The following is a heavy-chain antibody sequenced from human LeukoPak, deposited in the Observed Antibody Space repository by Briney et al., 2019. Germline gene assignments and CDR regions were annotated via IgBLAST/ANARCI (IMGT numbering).Heavy chain of an antibody. J-gene: IGHJ4*02. CDR3: ATSWYLDY. D-gene: IGHD6-13*01. Sequence: SVKVSCKASGGTFSSYAISWVRQAPGQGLEWMGGIIPIFGTANYAQKFQGRVTMTEDTSTDTAYMELSSLRSEDTAVYYCATSWYLDYWGQGTLVTVSS. V-gene: IGHV1-69*06. CDR2: IIPIFGTA. CDR1: GGTFSSYA.